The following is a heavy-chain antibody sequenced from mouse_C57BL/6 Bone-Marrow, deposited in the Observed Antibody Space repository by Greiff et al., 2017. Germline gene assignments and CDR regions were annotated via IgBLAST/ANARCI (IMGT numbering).Heavy chain of an antibody. CDR1: GYTFTSYW. D-gene: IGHD1-1*01. CDR3: ARSPSLLQAWFAY. CDR2: IDPSDSYT. Sequence: VQLQQPGAELVMPGASVKLSCKASGYTFTSYWMHWVKQRPGQGLEWIGEIDPSDSYTNYNQKFKGKSTLTVDKSSSTAYMQLSSLTSEDSAVYYCARSPSLLQAWFAYWGQGTLVTVSA. V-gene: IGHV1-69*01. J-gene: IGHJ3*01.